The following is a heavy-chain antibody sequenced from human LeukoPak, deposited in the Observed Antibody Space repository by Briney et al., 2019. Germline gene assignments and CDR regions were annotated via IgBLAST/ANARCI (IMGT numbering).Heavy chain of an antibody. CDR3: ARAPRGYSYGYWWFDP. D-gene: IGHD5-18*01. CDR2: IYYSGST. Sequence: PSETLSLTCAVSGGSISSYYWSWIRQPPGKGLEWIGYIYYSGSTNYNPSLKSRVTISVDTSKNQFSLRLSSVTAADTAVYYCARAPRGYSYGYWWFDPWGQGTLVTVSS. J-gene: IGHJ5*02. V-gene: IGHV4-59*01. CDR1: GGSISSYY.